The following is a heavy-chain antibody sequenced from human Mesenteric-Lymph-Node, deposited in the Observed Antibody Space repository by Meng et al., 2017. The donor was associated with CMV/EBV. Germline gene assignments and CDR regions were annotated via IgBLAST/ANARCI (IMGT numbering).Heavy chain of an antibody. CDR2: IRSKANSYAT. CDR1: GFTFSGSA. J-gene: IGHJ6*02. V-gene: IGHV3-73*01. D-gene: IGHD1-26*01. CDR3: TREDPYRGYYYYGMDV. Sequence: SLKISCAASGFTFSGSAMHWVRQASGKGLEWVGRIRSKANSYATAYAASVKGRFTISRDDSKNTAYLQMNSLKTEDTAVYYCTREDPYRGYYYYGMDVWGQGTTVTVSS.